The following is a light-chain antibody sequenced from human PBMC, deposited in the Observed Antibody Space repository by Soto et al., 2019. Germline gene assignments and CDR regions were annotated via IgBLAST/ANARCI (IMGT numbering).Light chain of an antibody. CDR1: SGDIGGYDY. CDR3: CSYTRTSNHYF. V-gene: IGLV2-14*01. CDR2: EVR. Sequence: QSALTQPASVSGCPGPSITISCTGTSGDIGGYDYVSWYQQRPGKDPKLMIYEVRYRPSGVSNRFSGSKSGNTASLTISGLQAEDEAVYYCCSYTRTSNHYFFGGGTKVTVL. J-gene: IGLJ1*01.